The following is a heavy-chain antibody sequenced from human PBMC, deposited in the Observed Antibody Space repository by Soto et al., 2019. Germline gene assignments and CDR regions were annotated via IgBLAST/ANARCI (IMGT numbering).Heavy chain of an antibody. D-gene: IGHD6-19*01. Sequence: GASVKVSCKASGYTFTRYGISGVRQAPGQGLEWMGWISAYNGNTNYAQKLQGRVTMTTDTSTSTAYMELRSLRSDDTAVYYCAREEQWLGHDAFDIWGQGTMVTVSS. J-gene: IGHJ3*02. CDR3: AREEQWLGHDAFDI. CDR2: ISAYNGNT. V-gene: IGHV1-18*01. CDR1: GYTFTRYG.